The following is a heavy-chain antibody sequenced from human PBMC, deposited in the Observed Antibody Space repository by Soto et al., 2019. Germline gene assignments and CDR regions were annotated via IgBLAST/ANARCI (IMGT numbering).Heavy chain of an antibody. Sequence: QLQLQESGPGLVKPAETLSLKCAVSGGSVSSGNYFWGWIRQPPGTGLEWIGNIYCNGDTYYSPSLKSRVTMSVDTAQNQLSLRLTSVSAADTAVYYCARRLIDTCSQGHACDFWGQGTLFTVST. D-gene: IGHD2-15*01. CDR1: GGSVSSGNYF. J-gene: IGHJ3*01. CDR2: IYCNGDT. CDR3: ARRLIDTCSQGHACDF. V-gene: IGHV4-39*01.